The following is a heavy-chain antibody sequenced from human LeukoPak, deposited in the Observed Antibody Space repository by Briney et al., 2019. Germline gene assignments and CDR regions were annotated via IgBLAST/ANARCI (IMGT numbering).Heavy chain of an antibody. Sequence: SETLSLTCAVYGGSFSGYYWSWIRQPPGKGLEWIGEINHSGSTNYNPSLKSRVTISVDTSKNQFSLKLSSVTAADTAVYYCARGLANRAPYYGSGRLDYWGQGTLVTVSS. V-gene: IGHV4-34*01. CDR2: INHSGST. CDR1: GGSFSGYY. CDR3: ARGLANRAPYYGSGRLDY. J-gene: IGHJ4*02. D-gene: IGHD3-10*01.